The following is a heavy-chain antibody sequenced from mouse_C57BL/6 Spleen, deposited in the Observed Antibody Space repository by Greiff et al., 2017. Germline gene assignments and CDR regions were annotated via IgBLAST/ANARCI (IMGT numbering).Heavy chain of an antibody. J-gene: IGHJ4*01. CDR3: ARGDYDEAMDY. Sequence: EVKLMESGPGMVKPSQSLSLTCTVTGYSITSGYDWHWIRHFPGNKLEWMGYISYSGSTNYNPSLKSRISITHDTSKNHFFLKLTSVTTEDTATYYCARGDYDEAMDYWGQGTSVTVSS. D-gene: IGHD2-4*01. CDR2: ISYSGST. CDR1: GYSITSGYD. V-gene: IGHV3-1*01.